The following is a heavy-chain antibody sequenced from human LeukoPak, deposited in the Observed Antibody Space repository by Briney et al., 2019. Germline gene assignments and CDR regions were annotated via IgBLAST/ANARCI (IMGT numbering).Heavy chain of an antibody. CDR2: IIPIFGTA. D-gene: IGHD3-9*01. J-gene: IGHJ4*02. V-gene: IGHV1-69*06. CDR1: GGTFSSYA. CDR3: ARGKYDILTGYYEPVDY. Sequence: GASVKVSCKASGGTFSSYAISWVRQAPGQGLEWMGGIIPIFGTANYAQKFQGRVTITADKSTSTAYMELSSLRSDDTAVYYCARGKYDILTGYYEPVDYWGQGTLVTVSS.